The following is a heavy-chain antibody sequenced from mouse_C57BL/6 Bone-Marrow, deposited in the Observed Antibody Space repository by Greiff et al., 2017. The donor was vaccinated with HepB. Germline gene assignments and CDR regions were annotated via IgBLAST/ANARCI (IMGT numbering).Heavy chain of an antibody. D-gene: IGHD2-2*01. CDR2: INPNNGGT. Sequence: EVQLQQSGPELVKPGASVKISCKASGYTFTDYYMNWVKQSHGKSLEWIGDINPNNGGTSYNQKFKGKATLTVDKSSSTAYMELRSLTSEDSAVYYCARRGYDLGAMDYWGQGTSVTVSS. V-gene: IGHV1-26*01. CDR1: GYTFTDYY. CDR3: ARRGYDLGAMDY. J-gene: IGHJ4*01.